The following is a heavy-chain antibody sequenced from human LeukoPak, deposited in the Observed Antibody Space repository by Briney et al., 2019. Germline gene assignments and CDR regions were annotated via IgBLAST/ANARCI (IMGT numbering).Heavy chain of an antibody. D-gene: IGHD2/OR15-2a*01. V-gene: IGHV3-33*01. Sequence: HAGGSLRPSCAASGFTFSSYGMHWVRQAPGKGLEWVALIWYDGSNKYYTDSVKGRLTISRDNSKNTLYHQMNSLRAEDTAVYYCAREGPRGNSQFDYWGQGTLVTVSS. J-gene: IGHJ4*02. CDR2: IWYDGSNK. CDR1: GFTFSSYG. CDR3: AREGPRGNSQFDY.